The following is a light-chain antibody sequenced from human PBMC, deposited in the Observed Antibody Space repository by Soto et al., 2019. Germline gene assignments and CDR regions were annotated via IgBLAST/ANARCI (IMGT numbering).Light chain of an antibody. CDR2: EVT. CDR3: SSYTIKYNVVL. Sequence: QSVLTQPASVSGSPGQSITIPCTGTSSDIGGYKYVSWYQQQPGKAPKLVIYEVTNRPSGVSNRFSGSKSGNTASLTISGLQAEDEADYYCSSYTIKYNVVLFGGGTQLPS. V-gene: IGLV2-14*01. CDR1: SSDIGGYKY. J-gene: IGLJ3*02.